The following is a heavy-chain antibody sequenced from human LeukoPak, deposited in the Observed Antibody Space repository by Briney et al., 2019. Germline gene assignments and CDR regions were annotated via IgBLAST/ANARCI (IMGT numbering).Heavy chain of an antibody. CDR3: ARLYSSSWDWFDP. CDR1: GFTFSDYY. Sequence: GGSLTLSCAASGFTFSDYYMSWIRHAPGEGLEGVSYISSSSSYTNYADSVKGRFTISRDNAKNSLYLQMNSLGAEDTAVYYCARLYSSSWDWFDPWGQGTLVTVSS. J-gene: IGHJ5*02. D-gene: IGHD6-13*01. V-gene: IGHV3-11*06. CDR2: ISSSSSYT.